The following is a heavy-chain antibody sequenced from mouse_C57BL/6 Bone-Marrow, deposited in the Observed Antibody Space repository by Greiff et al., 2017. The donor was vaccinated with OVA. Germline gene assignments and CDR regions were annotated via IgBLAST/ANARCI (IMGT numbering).Heavy chain of an antibody. Sequence: QVQLQQSGAELVRPGASVKLSCKASGYTFTDYYINWVKQRPGQGLEWIARIYPGSGNTYYNEKFKGKATLTAEKSSSTAYMQLSSLTSEDSAVSFYARAGYYGSRDDAMDYWGQGTSVTVSS. CDR3: ARAGYYGSRDDAMDY. J-gene: IGHJ4*01. D-gene: IGHD1-1*01. V-gene: IGHV1-76*01. CDR2: IYPGSGNT. CDR1: GYTFTDYY.